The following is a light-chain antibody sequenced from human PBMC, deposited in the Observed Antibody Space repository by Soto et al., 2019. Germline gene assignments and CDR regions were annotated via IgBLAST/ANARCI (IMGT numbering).Light chain of an antibody. CDR3: QSFDSRLRWGV. J-gene: IGLJ3*02. CDR1: SSNIGAGYD. CDR2: GNS. V-gene: IGLV1-40*01. Sequence: QSVLTQPPSVSGAPGQRVTISCTGSSSNIGAGYDVHWYQQLPGTAPKLLIYGNSNRPSGVPDRFSGSKSGTSASLAITGLQAEDGACYYCQSFDSRLRWGVFGGGTKLTVL.